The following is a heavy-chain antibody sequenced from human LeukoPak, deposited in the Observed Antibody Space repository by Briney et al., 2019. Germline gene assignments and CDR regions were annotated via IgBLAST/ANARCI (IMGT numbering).Heavy chain of an antibody. CDR3: ARGSQRWLQYWYFDL. CDR1: GGSISSYY. V-gene: IGHV4-59*01. J-gene: IGHJ2*01. Sequence: SETLSLTCTVSGGSISSYYWSWIRQPPGKGLEWIGYIYYSGSTNYNPSLKSRVTISVDTSKNQFSLKLSSVTAADTAVYYCARGSQRWLQYWYFDLWGRGTLVTVSS. D-gene: IGHD5-24*01. CDR2: IYYSGST.